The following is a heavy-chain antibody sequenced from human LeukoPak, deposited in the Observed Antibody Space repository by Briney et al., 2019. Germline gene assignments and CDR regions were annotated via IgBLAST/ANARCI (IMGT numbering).Heavy chain of an antibody. CDR1: GYSFTNYW. CDR2: IYPDDSDT. V-gene: IGHV5-51*01. D-gene: IGHD3-22*01. Sequence: GESLKISCKGSGYSFTNYWIGWVRQKPGKGLEWMGIIYPDDSDTRYSPSFRGQVTISADKSINTAYLQWSSLQASDTAMYYCARNYYDSSGFIYWGQGTLVTVSS. J-gene: IGHJ4*02. CDR3: ARNYYDSSGFIY.